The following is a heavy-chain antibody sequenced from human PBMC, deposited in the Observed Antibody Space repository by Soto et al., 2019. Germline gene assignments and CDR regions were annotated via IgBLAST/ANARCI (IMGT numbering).Heavy chain of an antibody. J-gene: IGHJ1*01. Sequence: GGSLRLSCAASGLTFSSYSMNWVRQAPGKGLEWVSSISSTTNYKYYADSVKGRFTISRDNAKNSLYLQMNSLRAEDTAVYYCAKDPSITMIVVVPGWGQGTLVTVSS. CDR3: AKDPSITMIVVVPG. CDR2: ISSTTNYK. CDR1: GLTFSSYS. V-gene: IGHV3-21*04. D-gene: IGHD3-22*01.